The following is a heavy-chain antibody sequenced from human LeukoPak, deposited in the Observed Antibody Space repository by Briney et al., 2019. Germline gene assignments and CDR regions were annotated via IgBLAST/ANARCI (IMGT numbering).Heavy chain of an antibody. CDR2: ISGSGGST. Sequence: GGSLRLSCAASGFTFSSYGMSWVRQAPGKGLEWVSAISGSGGSTYYADSVKGRFTISRDNSKNTLYLQMNSLRAEDTAVYYCANSYDSSGYQYYFDYWGQGTLVTVSS. CDR3: ANSYDSSGYQYYFDY. D-gene: IGHD3-22*01. CDR1: GFTFSSYG. J-gene: IGHJ4*02. V-gene: IGHV3-23*01.